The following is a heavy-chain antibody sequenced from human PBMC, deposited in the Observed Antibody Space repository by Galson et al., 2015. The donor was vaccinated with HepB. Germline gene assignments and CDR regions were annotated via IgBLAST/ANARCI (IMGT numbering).Heavy chain of an antibody. CDR3: ARDGGSGSYYKGQFDY. CDR2: IIPILGIA. D-gene: IGHD3-10*01. Sequence: SVKVSCKASGGTFSSYTISWVRQAPGQGLEWMGRIIPILGIANYAQKFQGRVTITADKSTSTAYMELSSLRSEDTAVYYCARDGGSGSYYKGQFDYWGQGPLATASS. V-gene: IGHV1-69*04. CDR1: GGTFSSYT. J-gene: IGHJ4*02.